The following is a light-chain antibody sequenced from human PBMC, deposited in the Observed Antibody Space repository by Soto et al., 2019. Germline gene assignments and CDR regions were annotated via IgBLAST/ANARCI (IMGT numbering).Light chain of an antibody. CDR1: ETTANY. J-gene: IGKJ4*01. Sequence: DIQMTQSPSSLSASVGVRVTITCRASETTANYLNWYQHKPGKAPKLLIHSASSLQSGVPSRFNGRGSGADFILTINSLQPEDVSTYYCQETDISPPTFGGGTKVELK. V-gene: IGKV1-39*01. CDR2: SAS. CDR3: QETDISPPT.